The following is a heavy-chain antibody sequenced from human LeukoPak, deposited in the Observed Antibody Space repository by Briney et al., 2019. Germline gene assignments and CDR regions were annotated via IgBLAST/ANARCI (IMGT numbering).Heavy chain of an antibody. CDR1: GFTLRSFW. CDR2: IKENGSEK. J-gene: IGHJ3*02. Sequence: GSLGLSFAGPGFTLRSFWMNRVRPAPGKGMGVVGKIKENGSEKYYVDSVKGRFTISRDNSENTLYLQMNSLRAEDTAVYYCAREPPPLWFAPAHGAFDIWGQGTMVTVSS. D-gene: IGHD3-10*01. CDR3: AREPPPLWFAPAHGAFDI. V-gene: IGHV3-7*01.